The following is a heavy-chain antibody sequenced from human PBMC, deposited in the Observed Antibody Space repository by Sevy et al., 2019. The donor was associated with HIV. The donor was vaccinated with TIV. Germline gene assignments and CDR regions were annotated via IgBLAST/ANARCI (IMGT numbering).Heavy chain of an antibody. J-gene: IGHJ6*02. CDR2: IYSGGST. CDR3: VKDRYYDASGDYYYYYGMDV. V-gene: IGHV3-66*01. D-gene: IGHD3-22*01. CDR1: GFTVSGNY. Sequence: GGSLRLSCEASGFTVSGNYMAWVRLAPGKGLEWVSLIYSGGSTYYADSVKGRFTISRHNSKNTLYLKMNPLMAEDTAVYFCVKDRYYDASGDYYYYYGMDVWGQGTTVTVSS.